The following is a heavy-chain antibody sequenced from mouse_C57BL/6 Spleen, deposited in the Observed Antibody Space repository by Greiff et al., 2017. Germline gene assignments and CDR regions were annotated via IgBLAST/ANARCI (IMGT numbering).Heavy chain of an antibody. Sequence: EVQLQQSVAELVRPGASVKLSCTASGFNIKNTYMHWVKQRPEQGLEWIGRIDPANGNTEYASKFQGKATITADTSSNTAYLQPSSLTSEDTAISYWANTAQDRLNYAMGCWGQLTSVTVSS. CDR2: IDPANGNT. V-gene: IGHV14-3*01. J-gene: IGHJ4*01. CDR3: ANTAQDRLNYAMGC. CDR1: GFNIKNTY. D-gene: IGHD3-2*02.